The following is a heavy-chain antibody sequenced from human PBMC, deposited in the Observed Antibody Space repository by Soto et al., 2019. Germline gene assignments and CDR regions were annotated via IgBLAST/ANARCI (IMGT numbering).Heavy chain of an antibody. V-gene: IGHV4-31*03. D-gene: IGHD3-10*01. CDR2: IYYSGST. CDR3: ARWSTLITMVRGVIEDAFDI. J-gene: IGHJ3*02. CDR1: GGSISSGGYY. Sequence: QVQLQESGPGLVKPSQTLSLTCTVSGGSISSGGYYWSWIRQHPGKGLEWIGYIYYSGSTYYNPSLKSRVTISVDTSKNQFSLKLSSVTAADTAVYYCARWSTLITMVRGVIEDAFDIWGQGTMVTVSS.